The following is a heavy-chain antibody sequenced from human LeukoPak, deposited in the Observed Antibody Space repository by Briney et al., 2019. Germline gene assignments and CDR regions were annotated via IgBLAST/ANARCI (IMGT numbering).Heavy chain of an antibody. Sequence: SETLSLTCTVSGGSISSGGYYWSWIRQPPGKGLEWIGYIYHSGSTYYNPSLKSRVTISVDRSKNQFSLKLSSVTAADTAVYYCARRWWLGAFDIWGQGTMVTVSS. D-gene: IGHD2-21*01. CDR2: IYHSGST. J-gene: IGHJ3*02. CDR1: GGSISSGGYY. CDR3: ARRWWLGAFDI. V-gene: IGHV4-30-2*01.